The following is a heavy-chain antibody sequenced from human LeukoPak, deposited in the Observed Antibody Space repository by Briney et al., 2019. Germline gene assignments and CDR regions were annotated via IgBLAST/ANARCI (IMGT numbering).Heavy chain of an antibody. D-gene: IGHD2-15*01. CDR1: GSSFNSYW. CDR2: IYPGDSDT. Sequence: GESLKISCQGSGSSFNSYWIAWVRPMPGKGLGWMGIIYPGDSDTRYSPSFQGQITISADKSINTAYLRWSSLKASDTAMYYCARAYYCGGGSCKLEYWGQGTLVTVSS. CDR3: ARAYYCGGGSCKLEY. V-gene: IGHV5-51*01. J-gene: IGHJ4*02.